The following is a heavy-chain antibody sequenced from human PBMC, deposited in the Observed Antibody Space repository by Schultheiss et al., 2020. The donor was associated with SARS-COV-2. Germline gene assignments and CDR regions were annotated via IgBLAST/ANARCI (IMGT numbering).Heavy chain of an antibody. J-gene: IGHJ4*02. CDR2: IYSGGST. CDR3: ASGNLGYCSSTSCPLGY. V-gene: IGHV3-53*04. D-gene: IGHD2-2*01. Sequence: GGSLRLSCAASGFTVSSNYMSWVRQAPGKGLEWVSVIYSGGSTYYADSVKGRFTISRHNSKNTLYLQMNSLRAEDTAVYYCASGNLGYCSSTSCPLGYWGQGTLVTVSS. CDR1: GFTVSSNY.